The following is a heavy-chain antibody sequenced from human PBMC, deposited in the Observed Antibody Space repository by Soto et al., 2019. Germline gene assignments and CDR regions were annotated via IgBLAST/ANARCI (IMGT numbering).Heavy chain of an antibody. CDR2: MNPNSGNT. CDR1: GYTFTSYD. Sequence: ASVKVSCKASGYTFTSYDINWVRQATGQGLERMGWMNPNSGNTGYAQKFQGRVTMTRNTSISTAYLELSSLRSEDTAVYYCARVLRYFGWLYYYYYYGMDVWGQGTTVTVSS. CDR3: ARVLRYFGWLYYYYYYGMDV. D-gene: IGHD3-9*01. V-gene: IGHV1-8*01. J-gene: IGHJ6*02.